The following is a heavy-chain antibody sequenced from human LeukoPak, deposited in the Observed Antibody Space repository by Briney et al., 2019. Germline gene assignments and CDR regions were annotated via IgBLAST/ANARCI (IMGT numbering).Heavy chain of an antibody. J-gene: IGHJ4*02. Sequence: GESLKISCKGSGYSVTSYWISWVRQMPGKGLEWMGRIDPSDSYTNYSPSFEGHVTISADKSISTAYLQWSSLKASDTAMYYCARQILGDTAKVRDYWGQGTLVTVSS. CDR3: ARQILGDTAKVRDY. V-gene: IGHV5-10-1*01. CDR2: IDPSDSYT. CDR1: GYSVTSYW. D-gene: IGHD5-18*01.